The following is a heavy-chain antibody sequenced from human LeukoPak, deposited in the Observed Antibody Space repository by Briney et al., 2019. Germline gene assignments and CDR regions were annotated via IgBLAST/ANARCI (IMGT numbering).Heavy chain of an antibody. J-gene: IGHJ4*02. CDR3: ASLTSIAARPPGDY. CDR1: GFTFSSYS. D-gene: IGHD6-6*01. Sequence: GSLRLSCAASGFTFSSYSMNWVRQPPGKGLEWIGSIYYSGSTYYNPSLKSRVTISVDTSKNQFSLKLSSVTAADTAVYYCASLTSIAARPPGDYWGQGTLVTVSS. V-gene: IGHV4-39*07. CDR2: IYYSGST.